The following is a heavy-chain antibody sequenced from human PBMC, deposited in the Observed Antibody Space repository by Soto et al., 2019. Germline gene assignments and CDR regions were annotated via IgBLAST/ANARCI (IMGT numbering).Heavy chain of an antibody. CDR2: ISGSGGTT. J-gene: IGHJ5*02. CDR3: AKNGRAGAMYKWFDP. D-gene: IGHD1-26*01. V-gene: IGHV3-23*01. CDR1: GFTFSSYA. Sequence: GGSLRLSCTGSGFTFSSYAMNWVRQAPGKGLECVSTISGSGGTTYYADSVKGRFTISRDNSKNTLYLQMSSLRAEDTAVYYCAKNGRAGAMYKWFDPRGQGTLVTVSS.